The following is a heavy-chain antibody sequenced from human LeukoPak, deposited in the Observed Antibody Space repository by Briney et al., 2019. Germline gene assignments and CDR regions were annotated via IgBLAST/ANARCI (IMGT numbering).Heavy chain of an antibody. CDR2: IYHSGSA. J-gene: IGHJ5*02. CDR1: GYSIRSGYQ. CDR3: ARDPRWLTPDCTSTSCYENYFDP. D-gene: IGHD2-2*01. V-gene: IGHV4-38-2*02. Sequence: PSETLSLTCGVSGYSIRSGYQWAWIRQSPGKGLEWVGSIYHSGSAHYNPSLKSRVTISVETSKNQSSLNMYSVTAADTAVYYCARDPRWLTPDCTSTSCYENYFDPWGQGTLVTVSS.